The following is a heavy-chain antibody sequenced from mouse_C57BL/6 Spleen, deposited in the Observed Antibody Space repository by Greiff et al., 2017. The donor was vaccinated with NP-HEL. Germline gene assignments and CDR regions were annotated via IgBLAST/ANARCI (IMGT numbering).Heavy chain of an antibody. J-gene: IGHJ3*01. D-gene: IGHD2-4*01. CDR1: GFSLTSYG. Sequence: LQESGPGLVQPSQSLSITCTVSGFSLTSYGVHWVRQSPGKGLEWLGVIWRGGSTDYNAAFMSRLSITKDNSKSQVFFKMNSLQADDTAIYYCAKKGNYDYDEGFAYWGQGTLVTVSA. V-gene: IGHV2-5*01. CDR2: IWRGGST. CDR3: AKKGNYDYDEGFAY.